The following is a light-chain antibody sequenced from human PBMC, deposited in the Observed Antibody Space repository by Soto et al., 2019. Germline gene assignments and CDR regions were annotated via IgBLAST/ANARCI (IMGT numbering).Light chain of an antibody. Sequence: EIVMTQSPATLSVSPGERATLSCRARQSVSSNLAWYQQKPGQAPRLLIYGASTRATGIPARFSGSGSGTEFTLTISSLQDEDLAVYYCQQYNNWPPWTFGQGTKVEIK. J-gene: IGKJ1*01. CDR3: QQYNNWPPWT. V-gene: IGKV3-15*01. CDR2: GAS. CDR1: QSVSSN.